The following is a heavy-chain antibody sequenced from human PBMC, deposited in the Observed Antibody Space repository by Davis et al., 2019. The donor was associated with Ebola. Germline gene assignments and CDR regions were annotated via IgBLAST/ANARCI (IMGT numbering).Heavy chain of an antibody. J-gene: IGHJ3*02. CDR3: ARGGGSSWHWKAAFDI. CDR2: INHSGST. Sequence: MPSETLSLTCAVYGGSFSGYYWSWIRQPPGKGLEWIGEINHSGSTNYNPSLKSRVTISVDTSKNQFSLKMTSVTAADTAVYYCARGGGSSWHWKAAFDIWGQGTTVTVSS. CDR1: GGSFSGYY. V-gene: IGHV4-34*01. D-gene: IGHD6-13*01.